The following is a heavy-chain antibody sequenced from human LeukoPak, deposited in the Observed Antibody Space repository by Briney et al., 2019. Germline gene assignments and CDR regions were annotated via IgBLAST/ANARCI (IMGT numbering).Heavy chain of an antibody. D-gene: IGHD5-12*01. CDR3: ARGVNSGYDY. CDR1: GASISNYY. Sequence: SETLSLTCTVSGASISNYYWSWIRQPPGKTLEWIGYIIDSGSTNYNPSLKSRVTLSVDTSKNQFSLKLTSVTAADTAVYYCARGVNSGYDYCGQGTLVTVSS. CDR2: IIDSGST. V-gene: IGHV4-59*01. J-gene: IGHJ4*02.